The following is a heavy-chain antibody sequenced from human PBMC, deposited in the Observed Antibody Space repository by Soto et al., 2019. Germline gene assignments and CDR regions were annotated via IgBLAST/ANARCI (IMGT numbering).Heavy chain of an antibody. CDR2: ISYDGSNK. D-gene: IGHD1-26*01. CDR3: ARDGSRFTWFDP. CDR1: GFTFSSYA. V-gene: IGHV3-30-3*01. J-gene: IGHJ5*02. Sequence: QVQLVESGGGVVQPGRSLRLSSAGSGFTFSSYAMHWVRQAPGKGLEWVAVISYDGSNKYYADSVKGRFTISRDNSKNTLYLQMNSLRAEDTAVYYCARDGSRFTWFDPWGQGTLVTVSS.